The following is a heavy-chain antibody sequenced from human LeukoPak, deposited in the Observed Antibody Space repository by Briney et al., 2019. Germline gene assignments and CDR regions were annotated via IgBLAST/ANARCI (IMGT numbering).Heavy chain of an antibody. CDR2: IYYSGST. J-gene: IGHJ4*02. CDR1: GGSISSYH. D-gene: IGHD3-10*01. CDR3: ARHTHYYGSESYYYFHY. V-gene: IGHV4-59*08. Sequence: PSETLSLTCTVSGGSISSYHWSWIRQPPGKGLEWIGYIYYSGSTSYNPSLKSRVTISVDTSKNQLSLKLSSVTAADTAVYYCARHTHYYGSESYYYFHYWGQGTLVTVSS.